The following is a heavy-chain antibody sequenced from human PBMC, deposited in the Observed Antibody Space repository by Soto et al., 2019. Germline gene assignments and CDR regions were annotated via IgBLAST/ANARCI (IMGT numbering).Heavy chain of an antibody. Sequence: ASVKVSCKASGYTFTDYAIQWVRQAPGQRLEWMGWINAGNGNTKYSQKFQGRVTITRDTSASTAYIELSSLRSEDTAVYYCTTDLWRIAVVVGSTGYFNPWGQGTPVTVSS. CDR1: GYTFTDYA. D-gene: IGHD2-15*01. CDR3: TTDLWRIAVVVGSTGYFNP. CDR2: INAGNGNT. J-gene: IGHJ5*02. V-gene: IGHV1-3*01.